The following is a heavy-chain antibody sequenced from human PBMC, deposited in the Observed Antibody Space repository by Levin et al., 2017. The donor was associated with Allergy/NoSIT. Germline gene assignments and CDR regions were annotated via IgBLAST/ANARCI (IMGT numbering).Heavy chain of an antibody. CDR2: INSDGSST. CDR1: GFTFSSYW. J-gene: IGHJ4*02. D-gene: IGHD2-15*01. V-gene: IGHV3-74*01. Sequence: SCAASGFTFSSYWMHWVRQAPGKGLVWVSRINSDGSSTSYADSVKGRFTISRDNAKNTLYLQMNSLRAEDTAVYYCARDPIYCSGGSCYSGRTDYWGQGTLVTVSS. CDR3: ARDPIYCSGGSCYSGRTDY.